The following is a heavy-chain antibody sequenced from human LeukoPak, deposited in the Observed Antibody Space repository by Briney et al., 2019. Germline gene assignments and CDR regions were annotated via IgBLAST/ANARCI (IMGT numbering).Heavy chain of an antibody. D-gene: IGHD5-18*01. J-gene: IGHJ6*03. V-gene: IGHV4-34*01. CDR3: ARRGYSYLGYYYMDV. CDR2: INHSGST. CDR1: GGSLSTYY. Sequence: SETLSLTCTVSGGSLSTYYWHWIRQPPGKGLEWIGEINHSGSTNYNPSLKSRVTISVDTSKNQFSLKLSSVTAADTAVYYCARRGYSYLGYYYMDVWGKGTTVTVSS.